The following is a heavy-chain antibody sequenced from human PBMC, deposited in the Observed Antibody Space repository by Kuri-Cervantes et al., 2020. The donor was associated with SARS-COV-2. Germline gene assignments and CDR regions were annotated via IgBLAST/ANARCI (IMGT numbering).Heavy chain of an antibody. CDR1: GYSFSSYW. CDR2: IYPGDSDT. Sequence: GESLMISCTGSGYSFSSYWIGWVRQMPGKGLEWMGIIYPGDSDTRYSPSFQGQVTISADKSISTAYLQWSSLKASDTAMYYCARRGWYYDILTGYLAHAFDIWGQGTMVTVSS. D-gene: IGHD3-9*01. V-gene: IGHV5-51*01. CDR3: ARRGWYYDILTGYLAHAFDI. J-gene: IGHJ3*02.